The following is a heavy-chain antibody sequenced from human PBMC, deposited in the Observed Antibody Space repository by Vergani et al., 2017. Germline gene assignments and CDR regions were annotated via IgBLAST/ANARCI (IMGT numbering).Heavy chain of an antibody. Sequence: QVQLQESGPGLVQPSETLSLTCTVSGGSISSYYWSWIRQPAGKGLEWIGRIYTSGSTNYNPSLKNRVTISVTTSKNQFSLKLSSVTAADTAVYYCARTGYYDSSGYAFGAFDIWGQGTMVTVSS. CDR1: GGSISSYY. V-gene: IGHV4-4*07. D-gene: IGHD3-22*01. CDR2: IYTSGST. CDR3: ARTGYYDSSGYAFGAFDI. J-gene: IGHJ3*02.